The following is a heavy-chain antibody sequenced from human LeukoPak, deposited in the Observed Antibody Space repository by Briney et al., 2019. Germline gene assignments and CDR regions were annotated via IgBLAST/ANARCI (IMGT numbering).Heavy chain of an antibody. CDR1: GFTFSDYY. CDR3: AKAGSSGYDYFDY. Sequence: PGGSLRLSCAASGFTFSDYYMSWIRQAPGKGLERVSYISSSSSYTNYADSVKGRFTISRDNAKNSLYLQMNSLRAEDTAMYYCAKAGSSGYDYFDYWGQGTLVTVSS. J-gene: IGHJ4*02. V-gene: IGHV3-11*06. CDR2: ISSSSSYT. D-gene: IGHD5-12*01.